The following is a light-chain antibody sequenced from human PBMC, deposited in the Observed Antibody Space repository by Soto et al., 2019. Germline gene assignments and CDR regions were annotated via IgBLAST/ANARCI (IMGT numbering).Light chain of an antibody. CDR3: QQSKSFPLT. V-gene: IGKV1-12*01. J-gene: IGKJ4*01. CDR1: QDINSW. CDR2: IAS. Sequence: DIQMTQSPSSVSASVGDRVTITCRASQDINSWLTWYQQKPGKAPKLLIYIASRLQPGVPSRFSGRGSVTGFSLSISNLQPEDFATYFCQQSKSFPLTFGGGTKVEIK.